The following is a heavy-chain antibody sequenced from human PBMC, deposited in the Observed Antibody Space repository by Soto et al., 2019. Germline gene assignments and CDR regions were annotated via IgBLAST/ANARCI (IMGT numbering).Heavy chain of an antibody. CDR2: ISTGTTSV. D-gene: IGHD1-26*01. Sequence: EVQLVESGGRLVQPGGSLRLSCATSGFPFGGYSWNWVRQAPGKGLEWISYISTGTTSVNYADSVRGRFPISRDNAKKSLYLKMNILRADDTAVYYCAREESGRLFDHWGQGTQVTVSS. J-gene: IGHJ4*02. CDR3: AREESGRLFDH. CDR1: GFPFGGYS. V-gene: IGHV3-48*04.